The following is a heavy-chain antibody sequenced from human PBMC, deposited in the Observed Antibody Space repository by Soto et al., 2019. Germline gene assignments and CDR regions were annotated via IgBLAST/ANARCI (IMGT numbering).Heavy chain of an antibody. Sequence: SLRLSCAASGFAVRNYPMTWVRQAPGKGLDWVSTISGSGVDTYYPNSVEGRVTISRDNSKNTLYLQINSLRAEDTAVYYCAKGGLLPRANRWFWGQGTLVTVSS. CDR1: GFAVRNYP. J-gene: IGHJ4*02. CDR3: AKGGLLPRANRWF. CDR2: ISGSGVDT. V-gene: IGHV3-23*01. D-gene: IGHD2-2*01.